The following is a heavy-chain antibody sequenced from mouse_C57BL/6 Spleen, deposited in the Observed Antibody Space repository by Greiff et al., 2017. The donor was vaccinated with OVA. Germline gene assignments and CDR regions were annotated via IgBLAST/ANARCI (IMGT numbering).Heavy chain of an antibody. CDR1: GYTFTSYG. CDR3: ARRGIYYYGSSLYYYAMDY. D-gene: IGHD1-1*01. V-gene: IGHV1-81*01. J-gene: IGHJ4*01. Sequence: VKVVESGAELARPGASVKLSCKASGYTFTSYGISWVKQRTGQGLEWIGEIYPRSGNTYYNEKFKGKATLTADKSSSTAYMELRSLTSEDSAVYFCARRGIYYYGSSLYYYAMDYWGQGTSVTVSS. CDR2: IYPRSGNT.